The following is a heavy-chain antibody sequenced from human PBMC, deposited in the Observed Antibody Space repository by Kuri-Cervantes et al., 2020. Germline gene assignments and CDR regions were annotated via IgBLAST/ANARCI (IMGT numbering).Heavy chain of an antibody. CDR2: VSHGGST. D-gene: IGHD3-22*01. J-gene: IGHJ4*02. V-gene: IGHV4-34*01. Sequence: SETLSLTCAVYGGSFSGYYWSWIRQSPGKGLEWIGEVSHGGSTNFSPSLESRVTMSVDTSKKQFSLKLASVTAAATAVYYCARTDYYDGSGYSDYWGQGTLVTVSS. CDR3: ARTDYYDGSGYSDY. CDR1: GGSFSGYY.